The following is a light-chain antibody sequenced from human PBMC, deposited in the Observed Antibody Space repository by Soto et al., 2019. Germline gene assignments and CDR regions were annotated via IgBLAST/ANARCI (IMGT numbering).Light chain of an antibody. CDR2: DAS. CDR1: QTISTW. V-gene: IGKV1-5*01. J-gene: IGKJ5*01. CDR3: QQSETYPLT. Sequence: DIQMTQSPSTLSSSVGGRVRITCRASQTISTWLAWYQHKPGKAPNLLIYDASTLMSGVPSRFSGSGSGTEFTLTISSLQPGDFATYYCQQSETYPLTCGQGTRRRL.